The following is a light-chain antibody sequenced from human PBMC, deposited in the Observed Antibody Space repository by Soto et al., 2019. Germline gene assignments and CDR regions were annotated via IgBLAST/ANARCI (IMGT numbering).Light chain of an antibody. CDR2: GAS. CDR1: QGGRSY. J-gene: IGKJ1*01. CDR3: QQLNSYRWT. Sequence: IQLTQSPCSLSASVGDRVTITCRASQGGRSYLACVKQRPGKAPKRLILGASTLQNCVPASFSGGGFGTEFTLTITSLQPEDFATYYCQQLNSYRWTFCQGTKVEIK. V-gene: IGKV1-9*01.